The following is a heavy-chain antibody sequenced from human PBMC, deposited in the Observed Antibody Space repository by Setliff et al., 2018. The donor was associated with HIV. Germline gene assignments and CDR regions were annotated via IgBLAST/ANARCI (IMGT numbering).Heavy chain of an antibody. V-gene: IGHV4-61*02. CDR1: GDSISSGGYY. CDR2: IYTSGNTNYNPST. D-gene: IGHD6-19*01. Sequence: SETLSLTCTVSGDSISSGGYYWSWIRQPAGQGLEWIGRIYTSGNTNYNPSTNYNPSLKSRTTISLETSRNQFSLRVTSVTATDTAVYYCTRQSPVAGSGAFDIWGQGTMVTVS. J-gene: IGHJ3*02. CDR3: TRQSPVAGSGAFDI.